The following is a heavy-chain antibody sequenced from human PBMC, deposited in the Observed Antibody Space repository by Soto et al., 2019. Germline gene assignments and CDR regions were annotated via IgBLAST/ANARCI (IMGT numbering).Heavy chain of an antibody. Sequence: QVQLVQSGAEVKKPGASVKVSCKASGYTFTSYAIHWVRQAPGQRLEWMAWINAANGNTKYSQNFQGRVSITRDTSATKAYMELSSLRSEDTAVYYCARDRGGYYDSSGQRDAFDIWGQGTMVTVSS. CDR2: INAANGNT. V-gene: IGHV1-3*01. D-gene: IGHD3-22*01. CDR1: GYTFTSYA. J-gene: IGHJ3*02. CDR3: ARDRGGYYDSSGQRDAFDI.